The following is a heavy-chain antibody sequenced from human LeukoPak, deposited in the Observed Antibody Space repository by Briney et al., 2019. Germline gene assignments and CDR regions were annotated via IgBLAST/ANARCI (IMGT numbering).Heavy chain of an antibody. Sequence: GGSVSLPCTLCGFTFRKYWMRGARQATGEGVEWVANIYEGGSEKYYVDSVKGRFTISRDNAKKSLYLQVNSLRADDAAIYYCARDQRLLGYCSSTGCYPLYFANWGQGTLVTVSS. CDR3: ARDQRLLGYCSSTGCYPLYFAN. J-gene: IGHJ4*02. D-gene: IGHD2-2*01. CDR1: GFTFRKYW. CDR2: IYEGGSEK. V-gene: IGHV3-7*01.